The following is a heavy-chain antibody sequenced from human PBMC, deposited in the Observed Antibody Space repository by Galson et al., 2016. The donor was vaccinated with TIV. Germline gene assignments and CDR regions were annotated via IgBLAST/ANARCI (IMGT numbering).Heavy chain of an antibody. CDR3: ARDLGPGAFDI. D-gene: IGHD7-27*01. J-gene: IGHJ3*02. CDR2: ISDSGRS. Sequence: ETLSLTCTVSSDSIINYYLSWIRQPPGKGLEWIGYISDSGRSNENPSLKSRVTISVDTSKKQISLKLKSVTAADTAMYYCARDLGPGAFDIWGQGTMVTVSS. CDR1: SDSIINYY. V-gene: IGHV4-59*01.